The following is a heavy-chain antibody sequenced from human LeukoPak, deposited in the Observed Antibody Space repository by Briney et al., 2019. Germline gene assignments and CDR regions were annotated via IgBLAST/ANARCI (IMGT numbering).Heavy chain of an antibody. CDR2: IYSGGST. Sequence: GGSLRLSCAASGFTVSSNYMSWVRQAPGKGLEWVSVIYSGGSTYYADSVKGRFTISRDNSKNTLYLQMNSLRAEDTAVYYCARVGIAVARNDAFDIWGQGTMATVSS. D-gene: IGHD6-19*01. CDR1: GFTVSSNY. CDR3: ARVGIAVARNDAFDI. V-gene: IGHV3-66*01. J-gene: IGHJ3*02.